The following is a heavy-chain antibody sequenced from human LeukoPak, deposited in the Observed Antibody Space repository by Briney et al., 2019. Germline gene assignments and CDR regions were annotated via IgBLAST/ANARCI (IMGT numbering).Heavy chain of an antibody. J-gene: IGHJ4*02. V-gene: IGHV4-39*01. CDR1: GGSISSSSYY. CDR3: AGLTDYGSGGY. D-gene: IGHD3-10*01. CDR2: IYYSGST. Sequence: SETLSLTCTVSGGSISSSSYYWGWIRQPPGKGLEWIGSIYYSGSTYYNPSLKSRVTISVDTSKNQFSLKLSSVTAADTAVYYCAGLTDYGSGGYWGQGTLVTVSS.